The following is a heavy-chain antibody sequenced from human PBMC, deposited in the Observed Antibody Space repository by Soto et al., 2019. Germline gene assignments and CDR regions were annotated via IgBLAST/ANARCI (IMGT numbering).Heavy chain of an antibody. CDR3: ARGLMSGSYYSGGWYSVDY. V-gene: IGHV4-34*01. J-gene: IGHJ4*02. Sequence: QVQLQQWGAGLLKPSETLSLTCAVYGGSFSGYIWSWIRQPPGKGLQWIGQINHSGSTNYNPSLKTRVPIQFPTRNTPFSLEPTSVTAADTAVYYCARGLMSGSYYSGGWYSVDYWGQGTLGTVSS. CDR1: GGSFSGYI. D-gene: IGHD1-26*01. CDR2: INHSGST.